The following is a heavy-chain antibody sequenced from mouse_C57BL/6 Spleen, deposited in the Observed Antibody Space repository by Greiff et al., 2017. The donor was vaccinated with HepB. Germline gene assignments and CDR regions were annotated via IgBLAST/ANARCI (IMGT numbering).Heavy chain of an antibody. CDR2: IDPENGDT. J-gene: IGHJ3*01. CDR1: GFNIKDDY. V-gene: IGHV14-4*01. D-gene: IGHD1-1*01. Sequence: VQLKQSGAELVRPGASVKLSCTASGFNIKDDYMHWVKQRPEQGLEWVGWIDPENGDTEYASKFQGKATITADTSSTTAYLQLSSLTSEDTAVYYCTTTPYGSSPPWFAYWGQGTLVTVSA. CDR3: TTTPYGSSPPWFAY.